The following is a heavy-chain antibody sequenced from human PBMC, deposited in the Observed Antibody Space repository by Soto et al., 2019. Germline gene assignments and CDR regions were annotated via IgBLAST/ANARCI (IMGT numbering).Heavy chain of an antibody. V-gene: IGHV3-11*06. CDR3: ARKLNEYSSSSPFDY. CDR1: GFTFSDYY. Sequence: GGSLRLSCAASGFTFSDYYMSWIRQAPGKGLEWVSYISSSSSYTNYADSVKGRFTISRDNAKNSLYLQMNSLRAEDTAVYYCARKLNEYSSSSPFDYWGQGTLVTVSS. D-gene: IGHD6-6*01. J-gene: IGHJ4*02. CDR2: ISSSSSYT.